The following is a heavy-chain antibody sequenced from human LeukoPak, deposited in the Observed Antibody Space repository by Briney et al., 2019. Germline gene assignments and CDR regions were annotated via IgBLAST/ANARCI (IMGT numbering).Heavy chain of an antibody. CDR1: GGTFSSYA. J-gene: IGHJ1*01. Sequence: SVKVSCKASGGTFSSYAISWVRQAPGQGLEWMGGIIPIFGTANYAQKFQGRVTITADESTSTAYMELSSLRSEDTAVYYCARDSRDYYDSSGYYREYFQHWGQGTLVTVSA. CDR2: IIPIFGTA. D-gene: IGHD3-22*01. V-gene: IGHV1-69*01. CDR3: ARDSRDYYDSSGYYREYFQH.